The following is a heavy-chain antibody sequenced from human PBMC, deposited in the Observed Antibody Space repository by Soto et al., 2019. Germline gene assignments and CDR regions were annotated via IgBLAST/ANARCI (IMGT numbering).Heavy chain of an antibody. J-gene: IGHJ4*02. Sequence: LSLPCTVSGASMSTSAYYWSWIRQHPGKGLEWIGYIYYSGSTFYNPSLMSRVTISVDTSKHQFSLKMTSVTAADTAVYYCARHVSVVGRRGYFDYWGLGTLVTVSS. D-gene: IGHD1-26*01. CDR2: IYYSGST. CDR1: GASMSTSAYY. CDR3: ARHVSVVGRRGYFDY. V-gene: IGHV4-31*03.